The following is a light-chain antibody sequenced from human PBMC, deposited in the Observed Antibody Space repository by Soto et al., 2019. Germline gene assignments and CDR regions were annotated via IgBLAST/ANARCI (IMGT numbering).Light chain of an antibody. CDR1: QSVDRN. CDR3: QQYNNLPPRP. V-gene: IGKV3-15*01. J-gene: IGKJ1*01. CDR2: VAS. Sequence: EILLTQSPATLSVSPGERVTLSCRASQSVDRNIAWYQQKPGQAPSLLLYVASTRATDVPARFSGSGSGTKFTLTISSLQPEDFAVYYCQQYNNLPPRPFGHGTKVEI.